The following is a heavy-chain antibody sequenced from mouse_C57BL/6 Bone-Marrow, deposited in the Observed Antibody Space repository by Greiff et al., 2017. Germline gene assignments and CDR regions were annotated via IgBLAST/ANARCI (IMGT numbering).Heavy chain of an antibody. D-gene: IGHD2-1*01. V-gene: IGHV1-64*01. J-gene: IGHJ3*01. CDR3: ARTGIYYGNFWFAY. CDR2: IHPNSGST. CDR1: GYTFTSYW. Sequence: QVQLQQPGAELVKPGASVKLSCKASGYTFTSYWMHWVKQRPGQGLEWIGMIHPNSGSTNYNEKFKSKATLTVDTSSSTAYMQLSSLTSEDSAVYYCARTGIYYGNFWFAYWGQGTLVTGSA.